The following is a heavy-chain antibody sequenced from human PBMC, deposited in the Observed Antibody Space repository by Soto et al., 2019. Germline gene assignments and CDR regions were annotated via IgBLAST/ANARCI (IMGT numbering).Heavy chain of an antibody. V-gene: IGHV4-59*11. CDR2: VYHSGSA. CDR3: ARGPKVGLCTSPSCYPLDY. Sequence: QVRLQESGPGLVRPSETLSLSCTVSGGSISSHYGSWVRQSPDRGLEWIGYVYHSGSANYNPFLKSRVTMSADTSKNQFFLKLSSVTAADTAVYYCARGPKVGLCTSPSCYPLDYWGQGITVTVSS. D-gene: IGHD2-2*01. CDR1: GGSISSHY. J-gene: IGHJ4*02.